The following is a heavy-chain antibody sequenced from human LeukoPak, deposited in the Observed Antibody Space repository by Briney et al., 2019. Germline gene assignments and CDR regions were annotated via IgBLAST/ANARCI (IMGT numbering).Heavy chain of an antibody. V-gene: IGHV3-53*01. D-gene: IGHD4-11*01. CDR3: AAPTPDYDAFDI. Sequence: GGSLRLSCAASGFTVSSNYMSWVRQAPGKGLEWVSVIYSGGSTYYADSVKGRFTISRDNSKNTLYLQMNSLRAEDTAVYYCAAPTPDYDAFDIWGQGTMVTVSS. J-gene: IGHJ3*02. CDR1: GFTVSSNY. CDR2: IYSGGST.